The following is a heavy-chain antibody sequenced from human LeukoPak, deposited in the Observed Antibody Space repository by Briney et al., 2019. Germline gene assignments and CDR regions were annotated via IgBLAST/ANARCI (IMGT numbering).Heavy chain of an antibody. CDR2: ISNAGSNK. J-gene: IGHJ4*02. V-gene: IGHV3-30*03. CDR3: VRVLAAAGTEAFDY. Sequence: GRSLRLSCAASGFTFSRYGMHWIRQTPGKGLEWVALISNAGSNKYYADSVERRFTISRDNSKNTMSLQMNSLKPEDTGVYFCVRVLAAAGTEAFDYWGQGVLVTVSS. CDR1: GFTFSRYG. D-gene: IGHD6-13*01.